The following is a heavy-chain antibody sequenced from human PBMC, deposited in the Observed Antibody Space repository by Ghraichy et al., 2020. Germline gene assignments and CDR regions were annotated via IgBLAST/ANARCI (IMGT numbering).Heavy chain of an antibody. CDR3: VRVPVRWSHGDNYGMDV. V-gene: IGHV3-13*04. Sequence: GESLNISCAASGFAFSGYDMHWVRQGTGKGLEWVSVIGTASDTYYADSVKGRFTISRENAKNSLYLQMNSLRAEDTAVYYCVRVPVRWSHGDNYGMDVWGQGTTVTVSS. D-gene: IGHD4-17*01. CDR2: IGTASDT. CDR1: GFAFSGYD. J-gene: IGHJ6*02.